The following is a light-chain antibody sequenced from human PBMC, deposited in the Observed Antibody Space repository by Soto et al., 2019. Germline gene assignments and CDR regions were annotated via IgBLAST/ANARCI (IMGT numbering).Light chain of an antibody. Sequence: DIQMTQSPSFVSASVGDRVTITCRASQGIRSWLAWFQQRPGQAPNLLIYAASNLQSGVPSRFSGSGSGTDFTLTISSLQPEDFATYYCQQANRFPGTFGGGTKVEIK. J-gene: IGKJ4*01. CDR2: AAS. CDR3: QQANRFPGT. V-gene: IGKV1-12*01. CDR1: QGIRSW.